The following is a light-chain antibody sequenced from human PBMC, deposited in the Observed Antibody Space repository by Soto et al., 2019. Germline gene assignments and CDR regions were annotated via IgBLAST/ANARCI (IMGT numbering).Light chain of an antibody. CDR2: TNN. J-gene: IGLJ1*01. CDR1: SSNIGRGL. CDR3: AAWDDSRSGHV. V-gene: IGLV1-47*02. Sequence: QSVLTQPPSASGTPGQRVTISCSGSSSNIGRGLVYWYQHLPGTAPKRLISTNNKRPSGVPDRFSGSKSGTSASLAISGLRGEEEADYYCAAWDDSRSGHVFGSGTKLTVL.